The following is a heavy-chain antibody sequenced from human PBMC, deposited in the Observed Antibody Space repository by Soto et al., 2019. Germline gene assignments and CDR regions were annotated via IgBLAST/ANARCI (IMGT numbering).Heavy chain of an antibody. CDR2: ISYKGSNK. V-gene: IGHV3-30*18. J-gene: IGHJ6*02. Sequence: PGGSLRLSCAASGFTFISFGMHWARQAPGKGLQLDPIISYKGSNKNYADSVKRRFTITRNNSYNTKYLQMNSLRAEDTTVYYCAKDLYQGQYYDFCTSGMDLWGQGTTVTV. D-gene: IGHD3-3*01. CDR3: AKDLYQGQYYDFCTSGMDL. CDR1: GFTFISFG.